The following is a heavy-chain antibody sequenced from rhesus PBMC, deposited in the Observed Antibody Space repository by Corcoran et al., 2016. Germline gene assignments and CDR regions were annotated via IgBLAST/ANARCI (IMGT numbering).Heavy chain of an antibody. Sequence: QVTLKESGPALVKPKQTLTLTCTFSGFSLTTSGMGVGWIRQPPGKALEWLALIYWDDDKRYSTSLKSRLTISKDTSKNQVVLTMTNMDPVDTTTYYCARYNWNYGYFDYWGQGVLVTVSS. CDR3: ARYNWNYGYFDY. CDR1: GFSLTTSGMG. CDR2: IYWDDDK. D-gene: IGHD1-26*01. J-gene: IGHJ4*01. V-gene: IGHV2-174*01.